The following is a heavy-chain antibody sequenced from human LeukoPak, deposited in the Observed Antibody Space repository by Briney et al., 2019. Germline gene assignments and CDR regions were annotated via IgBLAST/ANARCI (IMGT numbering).Heavy chain of an antibody. CDR1: GGSISSSSYY. D-gene: IGHD6-13*01. Sequence: SETLSLTCTVSGGSISSSSYYWGWLRQPPGKGLEWIGSIYYSGSTYYNPSLKSRVTISVDTSKNQFSLKLSSVTAADTAVYYCARTSQPTSSWYRGWGQGTLVTVSS. V-gene: IGHV4-39*01. J-gene: IGHJ4*02. CDR3: ARTSQPTSSWYRG. CDR2: IYYSGST.